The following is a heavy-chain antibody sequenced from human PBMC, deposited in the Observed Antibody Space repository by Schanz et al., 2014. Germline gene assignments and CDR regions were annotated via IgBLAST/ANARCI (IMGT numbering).Heavy chain of an antibody. D-gene: IGHD2-2*02. J-gene: IGHJ6*02. CDR3: AKEQERDLYQAKHG. CDR2: ISYDGGNK. CDR1: GFTFSSYG. Sequence: SCAASGFTFSSYGMHWVRQAPGKGLEWVAVISYDGGNKYYAGSVMVRFTISRDNSKNTLYLQMKRLRREQTAVYYRAKEQERDLYQAKHGRGLQTTENVS. V-gene: IGHV3-30*18.